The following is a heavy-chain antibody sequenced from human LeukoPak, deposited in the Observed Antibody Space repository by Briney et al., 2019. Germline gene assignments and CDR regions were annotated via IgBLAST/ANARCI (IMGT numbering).Heavy chain of an antibody. CDR2: INPNSGGT. J-gene: IGHJ5*02. CDR1: GYTFTGYY. D-gene: IGHD3-10*01. Sequence: ASVKVSCKASGYTFTGYYMHWVRQAPGQGLEWMGWINPNSGGTNYAQKFQGRVTMTRDTSISTAYMELSRLRSDDTAVYYCARDTSGGSGSYYSNWLDPWGQGTLVTVSS. CDR3: ARDTSGGSGSYYSNWLDP. V-gene: IGHV1-2*02.